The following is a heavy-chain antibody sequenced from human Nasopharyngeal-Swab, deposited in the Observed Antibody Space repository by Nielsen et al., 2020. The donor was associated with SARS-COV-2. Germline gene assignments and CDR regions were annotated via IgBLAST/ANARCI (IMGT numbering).Heavy chain of an antibody. CDR3: TTDYYFDY. Sequence: GESLKISCAASGFVFSGSAMHWVRQASGKGLEWVGRIGDKEHNYATTYAESMKGRFTISRDDSKNTAFLQIDSLKIEDTALYYCTTDYYFDYWDQGTLVTVSS. CDR1: GFVFSGSA. CDR2: IGDKEHNYAT. J-gene: IGHJ4*02. V-gene: IGHV3-73*01.